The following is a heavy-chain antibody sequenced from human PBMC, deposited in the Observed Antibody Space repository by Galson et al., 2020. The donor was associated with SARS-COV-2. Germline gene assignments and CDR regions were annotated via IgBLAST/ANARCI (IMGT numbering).Heavy chain of an antibody. Sequence: ASVKVSCKASGYTFTSYDINWVRQATGQGLEWMGWMNPNSGNTGYAQKFQGRVTMTRNTSISTAYMELSSLRSEDTAVYYCARWPRYSYGGWFDPWGQGTLVTVSS. CDR1: GYTFTSYD. V-gene: IGHV1-8*01. CDR3: ARWPRYSYGGWFDP. J-gene: IGHJ5*02. D-gene: IGHD5-18*01. CDR2: MNPNSGNT.